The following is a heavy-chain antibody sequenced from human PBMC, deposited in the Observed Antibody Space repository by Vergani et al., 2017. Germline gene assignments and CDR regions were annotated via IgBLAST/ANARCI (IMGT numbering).Heavy chain of an antibody. V-gene: IGHV3-53*01. CDR1: GFTVSSNY. CDR2: IYSGGST. CDR3: ARDFPITMVRGVTH. J-gene: IGHJ4*02. D-gene: IGHD3-10*01. Sequence: EVQLVESGGGLIQPGGSLRLSCAASGFTVSSNYMSWVRQAPGKGLEWVSVIYSGGSTYYADSVKGRFTISRDNSKNTLYLQMNSLRAEDTAVYYCARDFPITMVRGVTHWGQGTLVTVSS.